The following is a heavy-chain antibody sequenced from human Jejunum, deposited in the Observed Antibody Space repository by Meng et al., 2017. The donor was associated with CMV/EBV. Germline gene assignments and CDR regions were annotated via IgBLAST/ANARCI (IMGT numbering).Heavy chain of an antibody. Sequence: SGFTFSSFALSWVRQAPGMGLEWVSTVRGSDDTTYYADSVKGRFTISRDNSKNTVYLQMNSLRAEDTAVYYCAKSLVDTGMDLDSWGQGTLVTVSS. CDR3: AKSLVDTGMDLDS. D-gene: IGHD5-18*01. CDR1: GFTFSSFA. V-gene: IGHV3-23*01. CDR2: VRGSDDTT. J-gene: IGHJ4*02.